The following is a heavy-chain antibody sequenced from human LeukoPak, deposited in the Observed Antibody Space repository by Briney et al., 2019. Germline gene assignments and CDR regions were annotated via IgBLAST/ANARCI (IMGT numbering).Heavy chain of an antibody. J-gene: IGHJ4*02. CDR3: ARDPRRGYYDSSGYYDY. V-gene: IGHV3-30-3*01. D-gene: IGHD3-22*01. CDR1: GFTFSSYA. Sequence: GGSLRLSCAASGFTFSSYAMHWVRQAPGKGLEWVAVISYDGSNKYYADSVKGRFTISRDNSKNTLYLQMNSLRAEDTAVYYCARDPRRGYYDSSGYYDYWSQGTLVTVSS. CDR2: ISYDGSNK.